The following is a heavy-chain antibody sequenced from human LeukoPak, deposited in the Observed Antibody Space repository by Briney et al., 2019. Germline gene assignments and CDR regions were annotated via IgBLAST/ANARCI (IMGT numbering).Heavy chain of an antibody. J-gene: IGHJ5*02. D-gene: IGHD2-15*01. V-gene: IGHV4-34*01. CDR1: GGSFSGYY. CDR2: INHSGST. CDR3: ARRYCSGGSCYSVSLGWFDP. Sequence: SETLSLTCAVYGGSFSGYYWSWIRQPPGKGLEWIGEINHSGSTNYNPSLKSRVTISVDTSKNQFSLKLSSVTAADTAVYYCARRYCSGGSCYSVSLGWFDPWGQGTLVTVSS.